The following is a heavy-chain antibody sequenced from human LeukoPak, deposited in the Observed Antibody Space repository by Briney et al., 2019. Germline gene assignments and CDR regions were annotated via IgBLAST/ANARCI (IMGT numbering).Heavy chain of an antibody. V-gene: IGHV4-59*01. CDR1: GGSISSYY. Sequence: PSETLSLTCTVSGGSISSYYWSWIRQPPGKGLEWIGYIYYSGSTNYNPSLKSRVTMSVDTSKNQFSLKLSSVTAADTAVYYCARDRGYSGYDPNYYYYYGMDVWGQGTTVTVSS. CDR3: ARDRGYSGYDPNYYYYYGMDV. D-gene: IGHD5-12*01. J-gene: IGHJ6*02. CDR2: IYYSGST.